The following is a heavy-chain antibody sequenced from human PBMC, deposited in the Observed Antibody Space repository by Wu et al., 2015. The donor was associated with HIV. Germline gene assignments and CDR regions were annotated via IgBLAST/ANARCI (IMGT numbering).Heavy chain of an antibody. CDR2: INPNSGGT. CDR3: ARDSGRILLWFGELVP. CDR1: GFIFKDYY. D-gene: IGHD3-10*01. Sequence: QVQLLQSGAEVKRPGASVKVSCRASGFIFKDYYIHWLRQAPGQGLEWMGWINPNSGGTNYAQKFQGRVTMTRDTSISTAYMELSRLRSDDTAVYYCARDSGRILLWFGELVPWGQGTLVTVSS. V-gene: IGHV1-2*02. J-gene: IGHJ5*02.